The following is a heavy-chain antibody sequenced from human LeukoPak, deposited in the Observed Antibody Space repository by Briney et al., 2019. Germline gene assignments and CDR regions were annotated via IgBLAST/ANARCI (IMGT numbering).Heavy chain of an antibody. D-gene: IGHD3-22*01. Sequence: GGSLRLSCAASGFTFSSYAMSWVRQAPGKGLEWVSAISGSGGSTYYADSVKGRFTISRDNSKNTLYLQMNSLRAEDTAVYYCAKGGYYDSSGPGYFQHWGQGTLVTVSS. J-gene: IGHJ1*01. CDR1: GFTFSSYA. V-gene: IGHV3-23*01. CDR3: AKGGYYDSSGPGYFQH. CDR2: ISGSGGST.